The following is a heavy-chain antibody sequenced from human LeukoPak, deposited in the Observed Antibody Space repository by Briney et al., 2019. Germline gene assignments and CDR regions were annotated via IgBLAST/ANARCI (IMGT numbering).Heavy chain of an antibody. D-gene: IGHD6-19*01. CDR1: GFTFSSYS. Sequence: PGGSLRLSCAASGFTFSSYSMNWVRQAPGKGLEWVSSISSSSSYIYYADSVKGRFTISRDNSKNTLYLQMNSLRAEDTAVYYCYSVAGFDAFDIWGQGTMVTVSS. V-gene: IGHV3-21*01. CDR3: YSVAGFDAFDI. J-gene: IGHJ3*02. CDR2: ISSSSSYI.